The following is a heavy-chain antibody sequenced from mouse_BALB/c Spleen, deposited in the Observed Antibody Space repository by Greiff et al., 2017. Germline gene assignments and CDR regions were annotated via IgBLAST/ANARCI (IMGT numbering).Heavy chain of an antibody. CDR1: GFTFSDYY. J-gene: IGHJ4*01. V-gene: IGHV5-4*02. Sequence: EVMLVESGGGLVKPGGSLKLSCAASGFTFSDYYMYWVRQTPEKRLEWVATISDGGSYTYYPDSVKGRFTISRDNAKNNLYLQMSSLKSEDTAMYYCARARYDGGYYAMDYWGQGTSVTVSS. CDR2: ISDGGSYT. D-gene: IGHD2-14*01. CDR3: ARARYDGGYYAMDY.